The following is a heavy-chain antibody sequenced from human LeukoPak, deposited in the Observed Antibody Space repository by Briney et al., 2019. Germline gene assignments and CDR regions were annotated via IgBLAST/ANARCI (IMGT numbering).Heavy chain of an antibody. V-gene: IGHV3-33*01. J-gene: IGHJ4*02. CDR3: ARDSRLAPDY. D-gene: IGHD4-11*01. CDR2: IWYDGSNK. CDR1: GFTFSSYG. Sequence: GRSLRLSCAASGFTFSSYGMHWVRQAPGKGLGWVAVIWYDGSNKYYADSVKGRFTISRDNSKNTLYLQMNSLRAEDTAVYYCARDSRLAPDYWGQGTLVTVSA.